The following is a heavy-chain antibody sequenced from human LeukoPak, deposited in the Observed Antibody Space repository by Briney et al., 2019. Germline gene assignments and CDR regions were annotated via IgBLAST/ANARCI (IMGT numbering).Heavy chain of an antibody. CDR1: GGTFSSYA. Sequence: SVKVSCKASGGTFSSYAISWVRQAPGQGLEWMGGIIPIFGTANYAQKFQGRVTITADKSTSTAYMELSSLRSEDTAVYYCARSREQEWILWLGREDWFDPWGQGTLVTVSS. D-gene: IGHD3-10*01. CDR2: IIPIFGTA. CDR3: ARSREQEWILWLGREDWFDP. V-gene: IGHV1-69*06. J-gene: IGHJ5*02.